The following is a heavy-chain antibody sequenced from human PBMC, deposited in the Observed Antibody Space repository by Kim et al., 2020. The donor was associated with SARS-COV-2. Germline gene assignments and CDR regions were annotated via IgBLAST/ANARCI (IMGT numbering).Heavy chain of an antibody. Sequence: GGSLRLSCAASGFTFSSYAMHWVRQAPGKGLEGVAVISYDGSNKYYADSVKGRFTISRDNSKDTLYLQMNSLRAEDTAVYYCARDSYDYVWGSYRWGYWG. CDR2: ISYDGSNK. J-gene: IGHJ4*01. D-gene: IGHD3-16*02. V-gene: IGHV3-30*04. CDR1: GFTFSSYA. CDR3: ARDSYDYVWGSYRWGY.